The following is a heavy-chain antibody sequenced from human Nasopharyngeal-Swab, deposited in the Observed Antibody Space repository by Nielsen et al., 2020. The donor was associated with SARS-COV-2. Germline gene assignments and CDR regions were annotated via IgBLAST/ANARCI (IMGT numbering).Heavy chain of an antibody. CDR3: ARELGAFDI. Sequence: GESLKISCAASGFTFSSYAMHWVRRAPGKGLEWVAVISYDGSNKYYADSVKGRFTISRDNSKNTLYLQMNSLRAEDTAVYYCARELGAFDIWGQGTMVTVSS. V-gene: IGHV3-30-3*01. J-gene: IGHJ3*02. CDR1: GFTFSSYA. CDR2: ISYDGSNK.